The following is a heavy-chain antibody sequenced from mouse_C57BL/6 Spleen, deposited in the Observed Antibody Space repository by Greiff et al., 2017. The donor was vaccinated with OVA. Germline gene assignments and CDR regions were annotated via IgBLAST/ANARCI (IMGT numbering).Heavy chain of an antibody. J-gene: IGHJ2*01. CDR1: GFTFSSYA. CDR2: ISDGGSYT. Sequence: EVQLVESGGGLVKPGGSLKLSCAASGFTFSSYAMSWVRQTPEKRLEWVATISDGGSYTYYPDNVKGRFTISRDNDKNNLYLQMSHLKSEDTAMYYCARDYYGSPFDYWGQGTTLTVSS. V-gene: IGHV5-4*01. CDR3: ARDYYGSPFDY. D-gene: IGHD1-1*01.